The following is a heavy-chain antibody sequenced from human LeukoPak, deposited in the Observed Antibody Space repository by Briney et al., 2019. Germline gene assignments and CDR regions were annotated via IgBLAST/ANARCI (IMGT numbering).Heavy chain of an antibody. Sequence: ASVKVSCEASGYTFTGYYMHWVRQAPGQGLEWMGWINPNSGGTNYAQKFQGRVTMTRDTSISTAYVELSRLRSDDTAVYYCARGRITMVRGVIITCWFDPWGQGTLVTVSS. D-gene: IGHD3-10*01. V-gene: IGHV1-2*02. CDR1: GYTFTGYY. CDR2: INPNSGGT. CDR3: ARGRITMVRGVIITCWFDP. J-gene: IGHJ5*02.